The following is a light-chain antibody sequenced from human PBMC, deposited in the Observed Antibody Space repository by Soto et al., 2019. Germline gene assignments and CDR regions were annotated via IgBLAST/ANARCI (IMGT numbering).Light chain of an antibody. CDR1: SSDVGGYNY. J-gene: IGLJ3*02. Sequence: QSVLTQPASVSGSPGQSITISCTGTSSDVGGYNYVSWYQQHPGKAPKLMIYDVSNRSSGVSNRFSGSKSGNTASLTISGLQAEDEADYYCSSYTSSSTFWVFGGGTKLTVL. CDR3: SSYTSSSTFWV. CDR2: DVS. V-gene: IGLV2-14*01.